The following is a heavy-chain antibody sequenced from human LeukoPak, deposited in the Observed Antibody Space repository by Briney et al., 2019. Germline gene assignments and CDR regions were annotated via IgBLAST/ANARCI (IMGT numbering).Heavy chain of an antibody. CDR3: ARSRGVWYSSGWFDY. D-gene: IGHD6-19*01. J-gene: IGHJ4*02. CDR2: IYYSGST. Sequence: SETLSLTCAVYGGSFSSYYWSWIRQPPGKGLEWIGYIYYSGSTNYNPSLKSRVTISVDTSKNQFSLKLSSVTAADTAVYYCARSRGVWYSSGWFDYWGQGTLVTVSS. V-gene: IGHV4-59*01. CDR1: GGSFSSYY.